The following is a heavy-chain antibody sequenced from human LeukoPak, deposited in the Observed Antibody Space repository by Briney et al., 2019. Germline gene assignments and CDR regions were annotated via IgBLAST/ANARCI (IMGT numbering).Heavy chain of an antibody. CDR3: TREGIRAGGAPLYYYMDV. V-gene: IGHV3-21*01. CDR1: GFTFSSYS. J-gene: IGHJ6*03. D-gene: IGHD6-13*01. Sequence: NPGGSLRLSCAASGFTFSSYSMNWVRQAPGKGLEWVSSISSSSSYIYYADSVKGRFTISRDNAKNSLYLQMNSLRAEDTAVYYCTREGIRAGGAPLYYYMDVWGKGTTVTVSS. CDR2: ISSSSSYI.